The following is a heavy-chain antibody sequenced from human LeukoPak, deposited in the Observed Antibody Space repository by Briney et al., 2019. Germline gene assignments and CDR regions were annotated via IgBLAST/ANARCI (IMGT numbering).Heavy chain of an antibody. CDR3: ARHCCSGPAKRVFDI. Sequence: SETLSLTCTVSGGSIISSDYHRGWVRQPPGKGLEWIVTISYSGNTDYNPSLRSRVTISVDTSNNQFSLRLGSVTAADTAVYHCARHCCSGPAKRVFDIWGQRTMVTVSS. CDR1: GGSIISSDYH. D-gene: IGHD2-15*01. J-gene: IGHJ3*02. CDR2: ISYSGNT. V-gene: IGHV4-39*01.